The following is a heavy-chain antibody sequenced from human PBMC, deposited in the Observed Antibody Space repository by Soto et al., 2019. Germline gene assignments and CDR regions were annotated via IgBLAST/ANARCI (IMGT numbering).Heavy chain of an antibody. V-gene: IGHV1-3*01. Sequence: ASVKVSCKASGYTFTSYAMHWVRQAPGQRLEWMGWINAGNGNTKYSQKFQGRVTITRDTSASTAYMELSSLRSEDTAVYYCARSHTIYYDSSGYYPFDYWGQGTLVTVS. CDR3: ARSHTIYYDSSGYYPFDY. CDR1: GYTFTSYA. J-gene: IGHJ4*02. D-gene: IGHD3-22*01. CDR2: INAGNGNT.